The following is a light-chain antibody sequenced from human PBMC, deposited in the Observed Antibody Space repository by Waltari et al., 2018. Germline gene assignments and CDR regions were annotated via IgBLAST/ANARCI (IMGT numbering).Light chain of an antibody. CDR3: QQYYDSPIT. CDR1: QSVLRTSSNKNF. CDR2: WAS. Sequence: DIVMTQSPDSLTLSLGERATISCKSSQSVLRTSSNKNFLAWYQQKSGQPPKLLFYWASTRESGVPDRFSGSGYGTDFTLTISSLQSEDVAIYYCQQYYDSPITFGPGTKVDV. J-gene: IGKJ3*01. V-gene: IGKV4-1*01.